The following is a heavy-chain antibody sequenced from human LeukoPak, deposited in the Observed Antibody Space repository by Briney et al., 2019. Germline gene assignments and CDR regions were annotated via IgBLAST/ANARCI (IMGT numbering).Heavy chain of an antibody. D-gene: IGHD7-27*01. CDR1: GVTFNNDA. J-gene: IGHJ4*02. V-gene: IGHV3-23*01. CDR3: AKDGGLWVSAHWGDS. Sequence: GGCLRLSCAASGVTFNNDAMSWVREAPGEGGGWGSTITTSDGNTYYADSVKGRLTVSRDNSKNPLFLQMNSLRAEDTAVYYCAKDGGLWVSAHWGDSWGRGTLVTVSS. CDR2: ITTSDGNT.